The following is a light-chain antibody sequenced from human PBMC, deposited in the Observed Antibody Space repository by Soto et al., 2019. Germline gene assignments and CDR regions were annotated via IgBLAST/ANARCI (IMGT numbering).Light chain of an antibody. Sequence: QSVLTQPRSVSGSPGQSVTISCTGTSNDVGAYNYVFWYQHHPGKAPKLIIFDVNKRPSGVPDRFSGSKSGNTASLTISGLQAEDEADYYCCSYASSSTYVFGTGTKVTVL. CDR1: SNDVGAYNY. J-gene: IGLJ1*01. V-gene: IGLV2-11*01. CDR2: DVN. CDR3: CSYASSSTYV.